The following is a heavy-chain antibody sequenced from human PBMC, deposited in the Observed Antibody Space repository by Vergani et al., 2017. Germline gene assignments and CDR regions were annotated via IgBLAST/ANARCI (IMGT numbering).Heavy chain of an antibody. J-gene: IGHJ6*02. D-gene: IGHD2-8*01. CDR2: IGSSGPYI. Sequence: EVQLVESGGGLVKPGGSLRLSCAPSGFTFSAFSMSWVRQAPGKGLEWVAFIGSSGPYINYADSVKGRFIISRDNTNNSLFLQLRSLRAEDAAVYYCARYCTSGGCPDNDGMDVWGQGATVTVSS. CDR1: GFTFSAFS. CDR3: ARYCTSGGCPDNDGMDV. V-gene: IGHV3-21*06.